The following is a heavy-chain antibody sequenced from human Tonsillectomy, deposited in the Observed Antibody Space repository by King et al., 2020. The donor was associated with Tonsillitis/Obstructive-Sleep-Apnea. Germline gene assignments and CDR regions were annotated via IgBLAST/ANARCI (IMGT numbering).Heavy chain of an antibody. Sequence: QLQESGPGLVKPSETLSLTCTVSGGSISSYYWSWIRQPPGKGLEWIGYNYYSGSTNYNPSLKSRVTISVDTSKNQFSLKLSSVTAADTAVYYCARDTVVVPGYMDVWGKGTTVTVSS. J-gene: IGHJ6*03. CDR1: GGSISSYY. CDR2: NYYSGST. D-gene: IGHD2-2*01. V-gene: IGHV4-59*01. CDR3: ARDTVVVPGYMDV.